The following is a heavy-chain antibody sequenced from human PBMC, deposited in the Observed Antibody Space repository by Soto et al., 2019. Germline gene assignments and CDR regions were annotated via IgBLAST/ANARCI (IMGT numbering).Heavy chain of an antibody. Sequence: SETLSLTCTVSGGSMRSYSWSWFRRPPGGRLELIGCISYTGSADYSPSLKTRITISVDKSRSQFSLKLNSVTAADSAVYFCARLEGLATISYYFDFWGPGALVTVS. CDR2: ISYTGSA. J-gene: IGHJ4*02. V-gene: IGHV4-59*08. CDR1: GGSMRSYS. D-gene: IGHD3-9*01. CDR3: ARLEGLATISYYFDF.